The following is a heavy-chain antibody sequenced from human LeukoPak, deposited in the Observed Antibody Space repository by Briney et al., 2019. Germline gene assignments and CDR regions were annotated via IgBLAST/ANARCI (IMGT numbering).Heavy chain of an antibody. CDR1: GYTFTSYD. J-gene: IGHJ4*02. CDR3: ARWYSSSSY. Sequence: ASVKVSCKASGYTFTSYDINWVRQATGQGLEWMGWINPNSGGTNYAQKFQGRVTMTRDTSISTAYMELSRLRSDDTAVYYCARWYSSSSYWGQGTLVTVSS. D-gene: IGHD6-6*01. V-gene: IGHV1-2*02. CDR2: INPNSGGT.